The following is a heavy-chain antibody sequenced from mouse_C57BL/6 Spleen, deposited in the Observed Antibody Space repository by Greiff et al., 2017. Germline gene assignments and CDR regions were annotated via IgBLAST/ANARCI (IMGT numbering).Heavy chain of an antibody. CDR3: TYGWFAY. Sequence: VQLQQSGAELVRPGASVKLSCTASGFNIKDDYMHWVKQRPEQGLEWIGWIDPENGDTEYASKFQGKATITADTASNTAYLQLSSLTSEDTAVYYCTYGWFAYWGQGTLVTVSA. V-gene: IGHV14-4*01. CDR2: IDPENGDT. CDR1: GFNIKDDY. D-gene: IGHD1-1*02. J-gene: IGHJ3*01.